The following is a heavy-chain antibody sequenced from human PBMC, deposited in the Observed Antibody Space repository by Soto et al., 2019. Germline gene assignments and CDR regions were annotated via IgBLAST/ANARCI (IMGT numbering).Heavy chain of an antibody. CDR1: GFTFSSYA. Sequence: GGSLRLSCAASGFTFSSYAMSWVRQAPGKGLEWVSAISGSGGSTYYADSVKGRFTISRDNSKNTLYLKRDSLRAEDMGVYYCAKVGDPHIAVVTAGGFYHWGQGTLVTVSS. CDR3: AKVGDPHIAVVTAGGFYH. J-gene: IGHJ4*02. CDR2: ISGSGGST. V-gene: IGHV3-23*01. D-gene: IGHD2-21*02.